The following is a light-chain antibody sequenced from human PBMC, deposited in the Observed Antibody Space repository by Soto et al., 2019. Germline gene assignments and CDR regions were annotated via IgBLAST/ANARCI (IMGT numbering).Light chain of an antibody. V-gene: IGLV2-14*01. CDR1: SSDVGGYNY. Sequence: QSALTQSASVSGSPGQSITISCTGTSSDVGGYNYVSWYQQHPGKAPKLIIYDVSNRPSGVSTRFSGSKFGNTASLTISGXXXXXEADYSCSSYTSTNSWVFGGGTKLTVL. CDR3: SSYTSTNSWV. CDR2: DVS. J-gene: IGLJ3*02.